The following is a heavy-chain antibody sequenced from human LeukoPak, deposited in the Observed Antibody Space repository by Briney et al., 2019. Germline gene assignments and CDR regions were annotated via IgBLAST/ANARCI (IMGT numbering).Heavy chain of an antibody. D-gene: IGHD4-17*01. CDR2: IYTSGST. Sequence: SETLSLTCTVSGGSISSYYWSWIRQPAGKGLEWIGRIYTSGSTNYNPSLKSRVTISVDTSKNQFSLKLSSVTAADTAVYYCARAPMTVYYYYMDVWGKGTTVTVSS. V-gene: IGHV4-4*07. CDR3: ARAPMTVYYYYMDV. J-gene: IGHJ6*03. CDR1: GGSISSYY.